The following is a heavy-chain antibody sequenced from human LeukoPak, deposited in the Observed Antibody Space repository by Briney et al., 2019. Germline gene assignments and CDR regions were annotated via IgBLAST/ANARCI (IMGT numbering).Heavy chain of an antibody. CDR1: GFNFDRFT. Sequence: GGSLRLSCAASGFNFDRFTMNWVRRAPGKGLEWVSAISGSGGSTYYADSVKGRFTISRDNSKNTLYLQMNSLRAEDTAVYYCAKGFSQQLGAVDYWGQGTLVAVSS. D-gene: IGHD6-13*01. CDR3: AKGFSQQLGAVDY. J-gene: IGHJ4*02. V-gene: IGHV3-23*01. CDR2: ISGSGGST.